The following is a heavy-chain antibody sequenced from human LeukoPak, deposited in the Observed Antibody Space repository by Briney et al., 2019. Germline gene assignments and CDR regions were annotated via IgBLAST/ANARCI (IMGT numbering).Heavy chain of an antibody. CDR3: ARGRLRYFDWLYY. CDR1: GGSFRGYY. D-gene: IGHD3-9*01. J-gene: IGHJ4*02. Sequence: SETLSLTCAAYGGSFRGYYCSWIRQPPGKGLEWIGEINDSGSTKYNPYLKSRVTISVDTSKNQFSLKLSSVTAADTAVYYCARGRLRYFDWLYYWGQGTLVTVSS. V-gene: IGHV4-34*01. CDR2: INDSGST.